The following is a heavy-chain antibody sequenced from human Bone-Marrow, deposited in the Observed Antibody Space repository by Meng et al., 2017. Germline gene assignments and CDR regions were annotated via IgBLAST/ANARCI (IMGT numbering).Heavy chain of an antibody. CDR1: GYTFSSYA. Sequence: SVKVSCKASGYTFSSYAISWVRQAPGQGLEWMGGIIPIFGTANYAQKFQGRVTITADESTSTAYMELSSLRSEDTAVYYCARAPGIAALAYYFDYWGQGTLVTVSS. D-gene: IGHD6-13*01. V-gene: IGHV1-69*13. CDR2: IIPIFGTA. J-gene: IGHJ4*02. CDR3: ARAPGIAALAYYFDY.